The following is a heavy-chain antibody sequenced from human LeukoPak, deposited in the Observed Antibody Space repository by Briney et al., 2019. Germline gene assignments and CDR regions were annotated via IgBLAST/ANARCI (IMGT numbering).Heavy chain of an antibody. CDR1: GGSISGYY. Sequence: PSETLSLTCTVSGGSISGYYWTWIRQPPGKGLEWIGSIYYSGSTYYNPSLKSRVTISVDTSKNQFSLKLSSVTAADTAVYYCARLSGRYFDWSHFDYWGQGTLVTVSS. D-gene: IGHD3-9*01. CDR2: IYYSGST. CDR3: ARLSGRYFDWSHFDY. J-gene: IGHJ4*02. V-gene: IGHV4-59*05.